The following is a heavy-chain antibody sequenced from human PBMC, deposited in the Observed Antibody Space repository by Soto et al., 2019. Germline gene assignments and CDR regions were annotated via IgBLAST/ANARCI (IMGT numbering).Heavy chain of an antibody. V-gene: IGHV5-10-1*01. J-gene: IGHJ4*02. D-gene: IGHD3-22*01. CDR1: GYSFTSYW. CDR2: IDPSDSYT. CDR3: DRNQFEYYDSSGYSDY. Sequence: GESLKISCKGSGYSFTSYWISWVRQMPGKGLEWMGRIDPSDSYTNYSPSFQGHVTISADKSISTAYLQWSSLRASDTAMYYCDRNQFEYYDSSGYSDYWGQGTLVTVSS.